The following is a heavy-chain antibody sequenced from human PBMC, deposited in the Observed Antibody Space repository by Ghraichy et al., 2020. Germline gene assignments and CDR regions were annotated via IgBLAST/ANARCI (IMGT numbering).Heavy chain of an antibody. Sequence: SETLSLTCTVSGGTMSSYYWNWIRQSPGKGLDWIGYISYSGTTNYNPSLKWRVAISGDRAKNQFSLKLNSVTAADTAVYYCARYSEYYYDMDVWGQGTTVTVSS. V-gene: IGHV4-59*01. D-gene: IGHD2-15*01. CDR1: GGTMSSYY. CDR2: ISYSGTT. J-gene: IGHJ6*02. CDR3: ARYSEYYYDMDV.